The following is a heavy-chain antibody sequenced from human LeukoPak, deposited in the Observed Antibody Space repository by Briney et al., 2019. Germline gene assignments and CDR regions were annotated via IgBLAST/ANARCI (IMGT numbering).Heavy chain of an antibody. CDR3: AKDKTARGLDAFDI. CDR1: GFTFSSYG. CDR2: LSYDGTNK. D-gene: IGHD3-10*01. V-gene: IGHV3-30*18. Sequence: GGSLRLSCAASGFTFSSYGMHWVRQAPGKGLEWVAMLSYDGTNKYYADSVKGRFTISRDNSKNTLYLQMNSLRAEDTAVYSCAKDKTARGLDAFDIWGQGTRVTVSS. J-gene: IGHJ3*02.